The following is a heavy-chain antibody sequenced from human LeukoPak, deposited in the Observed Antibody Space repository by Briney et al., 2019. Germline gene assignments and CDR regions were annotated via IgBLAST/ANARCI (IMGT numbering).Heavy chain of an antibody. J-gene: IGHJ6*02. V-gene: IGHV3-64D*06. CDR2: VNNNGGTT. CDR3: VRGWRNMDV. CDR1: GFIFTSYP. Sequence: GGSLRLSCSASGFIFTSYPMHWVRQALGKGLEYVAVVNNNGGTTYYADSVKGRFTISRDNSKNTLYLQMSSLRPEDTAVYYCVRGWRNMDVWGQGTPVTVSS. D-gene: IGHD5-24*01.